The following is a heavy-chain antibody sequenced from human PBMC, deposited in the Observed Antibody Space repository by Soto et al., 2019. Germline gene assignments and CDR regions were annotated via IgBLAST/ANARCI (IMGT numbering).Heavy chain of an antibody. D-gene: IGHD4-17*01. CDR3: ARDPYGEY. Sequence: QVQLVESGGGVVQPGRSLRLSCVASGFTFSNYGMHWVRQAPGKGLEWVAVIWYDGSNKFYADSVKGRFTISRDNSKNTLYLQMSRLSAEDTAMYFCARDPYGEYWGQGTLVTVSS. CDR2: IWYDGSNK. J-gene: IGHJ4*02. CDR1: GFTFSNYG. V-gene: IGHV3-33*01.